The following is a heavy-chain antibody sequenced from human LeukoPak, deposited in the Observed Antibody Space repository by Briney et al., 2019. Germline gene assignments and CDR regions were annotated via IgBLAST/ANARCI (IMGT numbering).Heavy chain of an antibody. CDR2: IYHSGST. V-gene: IGHV4-30-2*01. CDR3: ARGSGSYDFDY. J-gene: IGHJ4*02. D-gene: IGHD3-10*01. Sequence: LTLSCAASGFTLDDYAMHWVRQPPGKGLEWIGYIYHSGSTYYNPSLKSRVTISVDRSKNQFSLKLSSVTAADTAVYYCARGSGSYDFDYWGQGTLVTVSS. CDR1: GFTLDDYA.